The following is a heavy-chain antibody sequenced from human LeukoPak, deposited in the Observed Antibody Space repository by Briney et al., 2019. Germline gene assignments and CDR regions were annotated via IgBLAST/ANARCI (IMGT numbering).Heavy chain of an antibody. CDR2: VWHDGSNK. J-gene: IGHJ4*02. V-gene: IGHV3-33*01. CDR1: GFTFSSYA. D-gene: IGHD3-10*01. CDR3: AREFFGSGSCPDY. Sequence: PGGYLRLSCTAPGFTFSSYAIHWIRQAPGKGLEWVALVWHDGSNKYYADSVKGRFTISRDNSKNTVYLQMNSLRAEDTAVYYCAREFFGSGSCPDYWGQGTLVTVSS.